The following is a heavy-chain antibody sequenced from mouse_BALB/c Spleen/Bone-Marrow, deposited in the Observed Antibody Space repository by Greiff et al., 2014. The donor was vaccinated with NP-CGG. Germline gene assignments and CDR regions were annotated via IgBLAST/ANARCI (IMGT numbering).Heavy chain of an antibody. Sequence: VQLQQSGAELVKPGASVKLSCTASGFNIKDTYMHWVKQRPEQGLEWIGRIDPANGNTKYDPKFQGKATITADASSNTAYLQLSSLTSDDTAVYYCAIYYYGSSGFAYWGQGTLVTVSA. V-gene: IGHV14-3*02. CDR3: AIYYYGSSGFAY. J-gene: IGHJ3*01. D-gene: IGHD1-1*01. CDR1: GFNIKDTY. CDR2: IDPANGNT.